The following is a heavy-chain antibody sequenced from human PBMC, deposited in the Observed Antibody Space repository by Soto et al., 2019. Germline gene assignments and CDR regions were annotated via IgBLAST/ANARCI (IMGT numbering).Heavy chain of an antibody. CDR3: ARSHYYDSSGYSFDY. CDR2: IYYSGST. D-gene: IGHD3-22*01. CDR1: GGSISSYY. V-gene: IGHV4-59*01. J-gene: IGHJ4*02. Sequence: SETLSLTCTVSGGSISSYYWSWIRQPPGKGLEWIGYIYYSGSTNYNPSLKSRVTISVDTSKNRFSLKLSSVTAADTAVYYCARSHYYDSSGYSFDYWGQGTLVTVSS.